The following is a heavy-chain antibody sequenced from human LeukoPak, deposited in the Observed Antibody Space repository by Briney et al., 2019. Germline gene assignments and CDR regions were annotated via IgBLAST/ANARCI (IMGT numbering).Heavy chain of an antibody. D-gene: IGHD3-10*01. CDR3: AGSGSYYKSLDY. V-gene: IGHV4-59*12. CDR1: GGSISNYY. J-gene: IGHJ4*02. CDR2: IYYSGST. Sequence: ASETLSLTCTVSGGSISNYYWSWIRQPPGKRLEWIGCIYYSGSTNYNPSLQSRVTISVDTSKNQFSLKLSSVTAADTAVYYCAGSGSYYKSLDYWGQGTLVTVSS.